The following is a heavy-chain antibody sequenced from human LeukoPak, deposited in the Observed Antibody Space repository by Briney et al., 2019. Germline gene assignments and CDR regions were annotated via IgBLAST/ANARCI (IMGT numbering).Heavy chain of an antibody. Sequence: PSETLSLTCTVSGGSISSYYWSWIRQPPGKGLEWIGYIYYSGSTNYNPSLKGRVTISVDTSKNQFSLKLSSVTAADTAVYYCARAVGWAAAPFDYWGQGTLVTVSS. CDR2: IYYSGST. V-gene: IGHV4-59*01. CDR3: ARAVGWAAAPFDY. J-gene: IGHJ4*02. CDR1: GGSISSYY. D-gene: IGHD6-13*01.